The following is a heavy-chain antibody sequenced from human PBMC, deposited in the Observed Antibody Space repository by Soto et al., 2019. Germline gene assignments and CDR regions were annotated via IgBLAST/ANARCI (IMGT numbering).Heavy chain of an antibody. CDR2: IYYSGST. V-gene: IGHV4-59*01. J-gene: IGHJ6*02. CDR1: GGSISSYY. CDR3: ASSAQYSSGWYEDYYYGMDV. Sequence: SETLSLTCTVSGGSISSYYWSWIRQPPGKGLEWIGYIYYSGSTNYNPSLKSRVSISVDTSKNQFSLKLSSLSSADTAVYYCASSAQYSSGWYEDYYYGMDVWGQGTTVTVS. D-gene: IGHD6-19*01.